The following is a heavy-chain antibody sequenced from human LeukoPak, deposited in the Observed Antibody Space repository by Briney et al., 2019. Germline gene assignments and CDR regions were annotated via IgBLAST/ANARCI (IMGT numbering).Heavy chain of an antibody. CDR3: ARVKIVVVPAPMDV. CDR2: IKSKTDGGTT. Sequence: GGSLRLSCAASGFTFSNAWMSWVSQAPGKGMEWVGHIKSKTDGGTTDYAAPVKGRFTISRDDSKNTLYLQMNSLRAEDTAVYYCARVKIVVVPAPMDVWDKGTTVTVSS. J-gene: IGHJ6*03. V-gene: IGHV3-15*01. CDR1: GFTFSNAW. D-gene: IGHD2-2*01.